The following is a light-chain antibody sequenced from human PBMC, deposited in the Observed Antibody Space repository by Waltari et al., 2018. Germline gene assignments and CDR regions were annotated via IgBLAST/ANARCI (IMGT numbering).Light chain of an antibody. V-gene: IGKV4-1*01. Sequence: DIVMTHSPDPLAVSLGDKATITCTSSQNILYSAKNKNYLGWYQQKPGQPPTLLISWATTRESVVPSRISGSAYGTDFTLTSSSLQAEDVAVYCCHRYNGTPWTFGQGTRVEVK. CDR3: HRYNGTPWT. CDR1: QNILYSAKNKNY. CDR2: WAT. J-gene: IGKJ1*01.